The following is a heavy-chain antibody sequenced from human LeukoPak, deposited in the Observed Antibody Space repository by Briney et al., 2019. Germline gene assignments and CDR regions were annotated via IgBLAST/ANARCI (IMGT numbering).Heavy chain of an antibody. CDR2: IYTSGST. Sequence: SETLSPTCAVYGGSFSRYYWSWIRQPAGKGLEWIGRIYTSGSTNYNPSLKSRVTISVDTSKNQFSLKLSSVTAADTAVYYCASNYYGSGSYYFSVDVWGKGTTVTISS. CDR3: ASNYYGSGSYYFSVDV. J-gene: IGHJ6*04. CDR1: GGSFSRYY. V-gene: IGHV4-59*10. D-gene: IGHD3-10*01.